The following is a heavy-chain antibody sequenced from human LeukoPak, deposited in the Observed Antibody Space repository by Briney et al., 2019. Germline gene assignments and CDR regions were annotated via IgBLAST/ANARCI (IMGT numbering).Heavy chain of an antibody. CDR3: AREWQGGIAAAGTRIEGNY. J-gene: IGHJ4*02. Sequence: GGSLRLSCAVSGFSVSGYWMTWVRQAPGKGLEWVANIKQDGSEKNYVDSVKGRFTISRDNAENSLFLQMNSLRVEDTAVYYCAREWQGGIAAAGTRIEGNYWGQGTLVAVSS. V-gene: IGHV3-7*01. D-gene: IGHD6-13*01. CDR1: GFSVSGYW. CDR2: IKQDGSEK.